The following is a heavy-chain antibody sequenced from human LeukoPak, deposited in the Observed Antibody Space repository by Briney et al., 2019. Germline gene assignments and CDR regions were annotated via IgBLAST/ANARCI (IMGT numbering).Heavy chain of an antibody. CDR1: GFTVSSNY. CDR2: IYSGDIT. D-gene: IGHD4-17*01. Sequence: GGSLRLSCGASGFTVSSNYMSWVRQAPGKGLEWFSVIYSGDITYYADPVKGRFTISRDNSKNTLYHQMDSLKAEDTAVYYCARAMTTVTLYYYYYMDVWGKGTTVTVSS. V-gene: IGHV3-53*01. J-gene: IGHJ6*03. CDR3: ARAMTTVTLYYYYYMDV.